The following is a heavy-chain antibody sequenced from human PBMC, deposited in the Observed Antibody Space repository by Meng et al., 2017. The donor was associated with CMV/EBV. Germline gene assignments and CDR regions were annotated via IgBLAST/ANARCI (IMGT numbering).Heavy chain of an antibody. J-gene: IGHJ4*02. D-gene: IGHD6-19*01. V-gene: IGHV3-30*04. CDR1: GFTFSSYA. Sequence: GESLKISCAASGFTFSSYAMHWVRQAPGKGLEWVAVISYDGSNKYYADSVKGRFTISRDNSKNTLYLQMNSLRAEDTAVYYCARGSDGYSSGWYRYWGQGTLVTVSS. CDR3: ARGSDGYSSGWYRY. CDR2: ISYDGSNK.